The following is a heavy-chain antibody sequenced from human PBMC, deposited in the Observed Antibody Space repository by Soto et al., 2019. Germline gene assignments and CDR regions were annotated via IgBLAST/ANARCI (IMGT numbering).Heavy chain of an antibody. Sequence: PGGSLRLSCVVSGFTFHNYGMSWVRQAPGKGLEWLSSIDSTGTYIYYANSLKGRFTISRDNAKSSLYLQMNSLRAEDTAVYYCARAIEEVPAAAQGYWGQGTPVTVSS. CDR3: ARAIEEVPAAAQGY. V-gene: IGHV3-21*01. CDR1: GFTFHNYG. J-gene: IGHJ4*02. CDR2: IDSTGTYI. D-gene: IGHD2-2*01.